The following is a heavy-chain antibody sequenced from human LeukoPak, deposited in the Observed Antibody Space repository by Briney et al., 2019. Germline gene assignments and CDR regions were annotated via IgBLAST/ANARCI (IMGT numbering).Heavy chain of an antibody. CDR2: MKSKTDGGTT. V-gene: IGHV3-15*01. D-gene: IGHD2-8*02. Sequence: GGSLRLSCGASGFTFSNAWMSWVRQAPGKGLEWVGRMKSKTDGGTTDFAAPVKGRYTISRDDSKNTLSLQMNSLQTEDTAVYYFVWLWANAFNLWGQGTMVTVSS. CDR3: VWLWANAFNL. CDR1: GFTFSNAW. J-gene: IGHJ3*01.